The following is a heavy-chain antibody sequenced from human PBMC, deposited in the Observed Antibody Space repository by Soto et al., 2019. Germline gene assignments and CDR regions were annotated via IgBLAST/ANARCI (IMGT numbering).Heavy chain of an antibody. CDR1: GFTFSSYA. Sequence: PGGSLRLSCAASGFTFSSYAMSWVRQAPGKGLEWVSAISGSGGSTYYADSAKGRFTISRDNSKNTLYLQMNSLRAEDTAVYYCAKDGFIAAAGNYYYYGMDVWGQGTTVTVSS. V-gene: IGHV3-23*01. D-gene: IGHD6-13*01. CDR3: AKDGFIAAAGNYYYYGMDV. CDR2: ISGSGGST. J-gene: IGHJ6*02.